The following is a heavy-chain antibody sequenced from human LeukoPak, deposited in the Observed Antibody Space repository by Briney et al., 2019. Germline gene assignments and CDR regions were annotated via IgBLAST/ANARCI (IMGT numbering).Heavy chain of an antibody. D-gene: IGHD3-22*01. CDR1: GYTLTELS. V-gene: IGHV1-24*01. CDR2: FDPEDGET. CDR3: ATVGYYYDSSGFTFDY. Sequence: ASVKVSCKVSGYTLTELSMHWVRQAPGKGLEWMGGFDPEDGETIYAQKFQGRVTMTEDASTDTAYMELSSLRSEDTAVYYCATVGYYYDSSGFTFDYWGQGTLVTVSS. J-gene: IGHJ4*02.